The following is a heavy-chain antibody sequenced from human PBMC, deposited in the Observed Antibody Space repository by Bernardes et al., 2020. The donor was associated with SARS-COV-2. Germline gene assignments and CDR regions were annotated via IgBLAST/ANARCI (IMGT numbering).Heavy chain of an antibody. CDR2: ISPSGT. D-gene: IGHD1-26*01. CDR3: AKQTSGNRFDY. V-gene: IGHV3-23*01. CDR1: GFTFSNYA. Sequence: GGSLRLSCAASGFTFSNYAMSWVRQASGKGLDWVSAISPSGTYYTDSVRGRFTISRDNSKNTLYLQMNSLRVDDTAMYYCAKQTSGNRFDYWGQGTLVTVSS. J-gene: IGHJ4*02.